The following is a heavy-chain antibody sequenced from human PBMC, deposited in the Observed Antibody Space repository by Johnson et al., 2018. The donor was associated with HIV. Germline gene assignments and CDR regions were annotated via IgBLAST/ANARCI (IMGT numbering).Heavy chain of an antibody. D-gene: IGHD6-13*01. V-gene: IGHV3-30-3*01. CDR1: GFTFSSYA. J-gene: IGHJ3*02. Sequence: QVQLVESGGGVVQPGRSLRLSCAASGFTFSSYAMHWVRQAPGTGLEWVAVISYDGSNKYYADSVKGRFTISRDNSKNTLYLQMNSLRAEDTAVYYCARDGAQQLARDAFDIWGQGTMVTVSS. CDR3: ARDGAQQLARDAFDI. CDR2: ISYDGSNK.